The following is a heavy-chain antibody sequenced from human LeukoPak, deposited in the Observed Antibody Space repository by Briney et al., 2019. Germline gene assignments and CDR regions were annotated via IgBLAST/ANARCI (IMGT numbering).Heavy chain of an antibody. Sequence: SETLSLTCTVSGGSISSYYWSWIRQPAGKGLEWIGRIYTSGSTNYNPSLKSRVTMSVDASKNQFSLKLSSVTAADTAVYYCARGGNVLRYFDWLSPSTFDYWGQGTLVTVSS. CDR1: GGSISSYY. CDR2: IYTSGST. J-gene: IGHJ4*02. CDR3: ARGGNVLRYFDWLSPSTFDY. D-gene: IGHD3-9*01. V-gene: IGHV4-4*07.